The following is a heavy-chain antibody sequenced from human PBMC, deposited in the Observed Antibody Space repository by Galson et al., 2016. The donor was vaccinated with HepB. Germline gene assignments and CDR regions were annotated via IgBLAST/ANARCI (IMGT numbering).Heavy chain of an antibody. D-gene: IGHD5-24*01. CDR1: GGSISSYY. Sequence: ETLSLTCTVSGGSISSYYWSWIRQPPGKGLEWIGYIYYSGSTNYNPSLKSRVTISVDTSKNQFSLRLSSVTAADTAVYYCARDRVDGYNSGGYYYYYGMDVWGQGTTVTVS. V-gene: IGHV4-59*01. CDR3: ARDRVDGYNSGGYYYYYGMDV. CDR2: IYYSGST. J-gene: IGHJ6*02.